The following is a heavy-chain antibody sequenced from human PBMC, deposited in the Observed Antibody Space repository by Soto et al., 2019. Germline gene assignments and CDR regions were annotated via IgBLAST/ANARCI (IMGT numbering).Heavy chain of an antibody. CDR3: ARPPLSGFGKYAMEV. D-gene: IGHD3-10*01. J-gene: IGHJ6*04. Sequence: PGESLKISCKGSGYTFTSYWIGWVRQMPGKGLEWMGIIYPGNSDIRYSPSFQGQVTISADKSINTAYLKWSSLKASDTALYYCARPPLSGFGKYAMEVWGKGTTVTASS. V-gene: IGHV5-51*01. CDR2: IYPGNSDI. CDR1: GYTFTSYW.